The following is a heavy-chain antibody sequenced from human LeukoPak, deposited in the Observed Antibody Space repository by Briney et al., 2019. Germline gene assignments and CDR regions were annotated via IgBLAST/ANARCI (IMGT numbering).Heavy chain of an antibody. V-gene: IGHV4-59*01. Sequence: SETLSLTCTVSGGSISSYYWSWIRQPPGKGLEWVGYIYYSGSTNYNPSLKSRVTISVDTFKNQFSLELSYVTAGDTGVLLFARGDYGFLSGDYNYWGQGTLVSVSS. D-gene: IGHD3-3*01. CDR3: ARGDYGFLSGDYNY. J-gene: IGHJ4*02. CDR2: IYYSGST. CDR1: GGSISSYY.